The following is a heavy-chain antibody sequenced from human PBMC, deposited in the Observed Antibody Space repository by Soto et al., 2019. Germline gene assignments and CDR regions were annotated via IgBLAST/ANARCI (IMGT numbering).Heavy chain of an antibody. CDR2: IYSGGDT. J-gene: IGHJ3*02. V-gene: IGHV3-66*01. Sequence: PGGSLRLSCAVSGFTVSNNYMSWVRQTPAKGLEWVSVIYSGGDTFYADSVKGRFAISRDNPKNTVFLQMNSLTVEDTAVYYCARNYGTSSRGDAFAISGQGTKVTVSS. D-gene: IGHD6-6*01. CDR3: ARNYGTSSRGDAFAI. CDR1: GFTVSNNY.